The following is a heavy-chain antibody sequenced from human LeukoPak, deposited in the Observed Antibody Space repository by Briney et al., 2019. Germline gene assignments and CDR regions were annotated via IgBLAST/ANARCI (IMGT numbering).Heavy chain of an antibody. CDR1: GGSFSGYY. CDR2: INHSGST. Sequence: PSETLSLTCAVYGGSFSGYYWSWIRQPPGKGLEWIGEINHSGSTNYNPSLKSRVTISVDTSKNQFSLKLSSVTAADTAVYYCARLYYSDSSGYFWYFDLWGRGTLVTVSS. CDR3: ARLYYSDSSGYFWYFDL. V-gene: IGHV4-34*01. D-gene: IGHD3-22*01. J-gene: IGHJ2*01.